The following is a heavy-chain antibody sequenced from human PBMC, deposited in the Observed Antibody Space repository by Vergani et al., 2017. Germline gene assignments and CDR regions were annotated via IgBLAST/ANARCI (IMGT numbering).Heavy chain of an antibody. J-gene: IGHJ6*02. CDR3: ASAPYXVATVRYYYGMDV. CDR1: GGSISSGDYY. D-gene: IGHD5-12*01. V-gene: IGHV4-30-4*08. Sequence: QVQLQESGPGLVKPSQTLSLTCTVSGGSISSGDYYWSWIRQPPGKGLEWIGYIYYSGSTYYNPSLKSRVTISVDTSKNQFSLKLSSVTAADTAVYYCASAPYXVATVRYYYGMDVWGQGTTVTVSS. CDR2: IYYSGST.